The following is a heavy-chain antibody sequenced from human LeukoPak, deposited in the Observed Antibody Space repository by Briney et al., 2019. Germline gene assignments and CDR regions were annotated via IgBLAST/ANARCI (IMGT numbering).Heavy chain of an antibody. CDR2: IAYVDDST. CDR1: GFTFSSYA. Sequence: GRSLRLSCAASGFTFSSYAMSWVRQAPGKGLEWVSAIAYVDDSTYYANTVKGRFTISRDNSKGTVYLQMNSLTVGDTAVYYCAREKQWQAKEDFWGQGTLVTVSS. CDR3: AREKQWQAKEDF. J-gene: IGHJ4*02. V-gene: IGHV3-23*01. D-gene: IGHD6-19*01.